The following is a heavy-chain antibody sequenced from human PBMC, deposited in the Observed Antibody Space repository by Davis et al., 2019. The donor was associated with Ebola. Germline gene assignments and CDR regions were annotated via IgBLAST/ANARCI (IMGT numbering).Heavy chain of an antibody. CDR1: GFTVSSNH. D-gene: IGHD6-19*01. CDR2: IYDRST. V-gene: IGHV3-53*05. CDR3: ATTQWLREFDN. Sequence: GESLKISCAASGFTVSSNHMSWVRQAPGKGLEWVSVIYDRSTAYADPVRGRFTISRDKSNNTLYLDMNSLRVDDTAVYYCATTQWLREFDNWGQGTLVTVSS. J-gene: IGHJ4*02.